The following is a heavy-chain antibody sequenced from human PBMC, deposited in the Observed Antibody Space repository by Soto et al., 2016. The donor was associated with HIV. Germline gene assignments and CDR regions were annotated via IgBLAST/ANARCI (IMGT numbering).Heavy chain of an antibody. Sequence: EVQLVESGGGLVQPGGSLRLSCAVSGFTVSINYMTWVRQAPGKGLEWVSVIYSGGITYYADSVKGRFTISGDNSKNTLYLQMNSLRAEDTAVYYCARDRRDYYGSGPAYTGMDVWGQGTTVTVSS. CDR2: IYSGGIT. CDR3: ARDRRDYYGSGPAYTGMDV. D-gene: IGHD3-10*01. V-gene: IGHV3-66*01. CDR1: GFTVSINY. J-gene: IGHJ6*02.